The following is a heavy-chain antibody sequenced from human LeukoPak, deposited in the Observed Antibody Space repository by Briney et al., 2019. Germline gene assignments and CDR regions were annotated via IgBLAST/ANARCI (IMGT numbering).Heavy chain of an antibody. CDR3: ARARGHAVAAHKGGFDY. V-gene: IGHV1-2*04. D-gene: IGHD6-19*01. J-gene: IGHJ4*02. CDR2: INPNSGGT. CDR1: GYTFTGYY. Sequence: GASVKVSCKASGYTFTGYYMHWVRQAPGQGLEWMGWINPNSGGTNYAQKFQGWVTMTRDTSISTAYMELSRLRSDDTAVYYCARARGHAVAAHKGGFDYWGQGTLVTVSS.